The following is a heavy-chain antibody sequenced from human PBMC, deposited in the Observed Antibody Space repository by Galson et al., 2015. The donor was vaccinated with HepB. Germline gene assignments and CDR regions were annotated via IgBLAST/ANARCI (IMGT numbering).Heavy chain of an antibody. CDR1: GYTFTSYA. V-gene: IGHV7-4-1*02. D-gene: IGHD6-19*01. J-gene: IGHJ3*02. Sequence: SVKVSCKASGYTFTSYAINWVRQAPGQGLELMGWITTSTGNPTYAQGFTGRFVFSLDTSVSTAYLQISSLKAEDTAVYYCAVYSSGWYGTDAFDIWGQGTMVTVSS. CDR3: AVYSSGWYGTDAFDI. CDR2: ITTSTGNP.